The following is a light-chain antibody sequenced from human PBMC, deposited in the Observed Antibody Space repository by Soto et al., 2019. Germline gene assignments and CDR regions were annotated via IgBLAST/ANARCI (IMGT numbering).Light chain of an antibody. J-gene: IGLJ1*01. Sequence: QSALTQPPSASGSPGQSVTISCTGTSSDIGGYNYVSWYQQHPGKAPKLMIFEVSKGPSGVPDRFSGSKSGNTASLTVSGLQAEDEADYYCSSFAGSNNFGVFGTGTKLTVL. CDR2: EVS. CDR3: SSFAGSNNFGV. CDR1: SSDIGGYNY. V-gene: IGLV2-8*01.